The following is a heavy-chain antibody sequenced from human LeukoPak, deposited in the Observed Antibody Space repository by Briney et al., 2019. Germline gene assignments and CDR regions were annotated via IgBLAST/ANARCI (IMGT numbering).Heavy chain of an antibody. CDR2: ISWNSGYI. J-gene: IGHJ4*02. CDR3: AKVRGTYSSGFFFDY. Sequence: GGSLRLSCAASGFTFDDYAMHWVRQAPGKGLEWLSIISWNSGYISYADSVKGRFTISRDNAKNSLYLQMDSLRAEDTAFYYCAKVRGTYSSGFFFDYWGQGTLVTVSS. CDR1: GFTFDDYA. V-gene: IGHV3-9*01. D-gene: IGHD6-19*01.